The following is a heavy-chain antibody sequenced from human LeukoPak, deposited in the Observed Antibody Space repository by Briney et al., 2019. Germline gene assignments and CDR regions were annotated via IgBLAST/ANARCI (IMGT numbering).Heavy chain of an antibody. CDR2: VSYDGSIE. Sequence: GGSLRLSCAASGFTFSTYAMYWVRQAPGKGLEWVAIVSYDGSIEYYADSVKGRFTISRDNSKNTLYLQMNSLRAEDTAVYYCAREEGLDYWGQGTLVTVSS. D-gene: IGHD5-12*01. V-gene: IGHV3-30-3*01. CDR3: AREEGLDY. CDR1: GFTFSTYA. J-gene: IGHJ4*02.